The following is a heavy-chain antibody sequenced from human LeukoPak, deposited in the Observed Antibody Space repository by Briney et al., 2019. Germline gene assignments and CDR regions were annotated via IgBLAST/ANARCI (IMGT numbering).Heavy chain of an antibody. V-gene: IGHV3-23*01. Sequence: PGGSLRLSCAASGFTFREYSMSWARQAPGKGLEWVSNIRSNGGDTYYTDSVKGRFTISRDNSKNTLYLEMNSLRAGDTAVYYCAKGGYTTWFDPWGQGTLVTVSS. J-gene: IGHJ5*02. D-gene: IGHD2-15*01. CDR2: IRSNGGDT. CDR3: AKGGYTTWFDP. CDR1: GFTFREYS.